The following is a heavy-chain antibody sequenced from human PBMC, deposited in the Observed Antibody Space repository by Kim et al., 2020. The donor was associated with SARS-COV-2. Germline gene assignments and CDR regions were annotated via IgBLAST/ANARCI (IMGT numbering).Heavy chain of an antibody. CDR2: IRSKAYGGTT. CDR1: GFTFGDYA. CDR3: TRDGWELRFLEWLYPPFDY. Sequence: GGSLRLSCTASGFTFGDYAMSWVRQAPGKGLEWVGFIRSKAYGGTTEYAASVKGRFTISRDDSKSIAYLQMNSLKTEDTAVYYCTRDGWELRFLEWLYPPFDYWGQGTLVTVSS. J-gene: IGHJ4*02. D-gene: IGHD3-3*01. V-gene: IGHV3-49*04.